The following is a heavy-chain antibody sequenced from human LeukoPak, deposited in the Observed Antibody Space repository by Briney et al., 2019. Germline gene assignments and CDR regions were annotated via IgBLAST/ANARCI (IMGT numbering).Heavy chain of an antibody. V-gene: IGHV4-39*07. CDR2: INHSGST. J-gene: IGHJ4*02. CDR1: GGSISSSSYY. CDR3: ARAEYSSSSPFDY. Sequence: KSSETLSLTCTVSGGSISSSSYYWSWIRQPPGKGLEWIGEINHSGSTNYNPSLKSRVTISVDTSKNQFSLKLSSVTAADTAVYYCARAEYSSSSPFDYWGQGTLVTVSS. D-gene: IGHD6-6*01.